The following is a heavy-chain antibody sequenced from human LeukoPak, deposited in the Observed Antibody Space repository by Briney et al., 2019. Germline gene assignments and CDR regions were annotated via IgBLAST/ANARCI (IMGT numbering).Heavy chain of an antibody. CDR2: IRSSSSDI. Sequence: PGGSLRLSCAASGFTFSSYAMSWVRQAPGKGLEWVSFIRSSSSDIYYADSVKGRLTISRDNAKNSLYLQMDSLRAEDTAVYYCARVRSGSLDYWGQGTLVTVSS. D-gene: IGHD1-26*01. CDR1: GFTFSSYA. CDR3: ARVRSGSLDY. J-gene: IGHJ4*02. V-gene: IGHV3-21*03.